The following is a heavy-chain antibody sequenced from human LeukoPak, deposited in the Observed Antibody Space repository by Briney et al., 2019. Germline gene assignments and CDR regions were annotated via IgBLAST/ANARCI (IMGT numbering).Heavy chain of an antibody. CDR2: IYTSGST. CDR3: AREYYDILTGSDTKADAFDI. Sequence: TSETLSLTCTVSGGSISSGSYYWSWTRQPAGKGLEWIGRIYTSGSTNYNPSLKSRVTISVDTSKNQFSLKLSSVTAADTAVYYCAREYYDILTGSDTKADAFDIWGQGTMVTVSS. D-gene: IGHD3-9*01. CDR1: GGSISSGSYY. J-gene: IGHJ3*02. V-gene: IGHV4-61*02.